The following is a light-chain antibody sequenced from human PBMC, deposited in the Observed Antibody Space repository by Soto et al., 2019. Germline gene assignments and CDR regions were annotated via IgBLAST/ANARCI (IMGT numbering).Light chain of an antibody. CDR3: QQSYSFPRT. Sequence: DIPMTQSPSSLSASVGDRVTISCRASQNINTFLNWYQQKPGKAPKLLIYLAAILQNGVPSRFSGSGSGTEFTLTITSLQPEDFATYYCQQSYSFPRTFGQGTKLEI. CDR2: LAA. J-gene: IGKJ2*01. CDR1: QNINTF. V-gene: IGKV1-39*01.